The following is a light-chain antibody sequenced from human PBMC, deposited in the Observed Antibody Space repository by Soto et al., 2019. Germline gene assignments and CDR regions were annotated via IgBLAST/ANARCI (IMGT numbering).Light chain of an antibody. CDR1: SSDVGGYNY. Sequence: QSALTQPPSASGSPGQSVTISCTGTSSDVGGYNYVSWYQQYPGRAPKLMIYEVTKRPSGVPDRFSGSKSVNTASLTVSGLQAEDEADYYCCSYAASNNFYFVFGGGTKLTVL. J-gene: IGLJ3*02. V-gene: IGLV2-8*01. CDR3: CSYAASNNFYFV. CDR2: EVT.